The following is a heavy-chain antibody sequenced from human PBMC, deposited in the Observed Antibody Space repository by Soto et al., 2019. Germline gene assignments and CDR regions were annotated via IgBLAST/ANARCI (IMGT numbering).Heavy chain of an antibody. CDR1: GDSVSSNSAA. D-gene: IGHD1-1*01. CDR2: TYYRSKWYN. Sequence: SQTLSLTCAISGDSVSSNSAAWNWIRQSPSRGLEWLGRTYYRSKWYNDYVVSVKSRITINPDTSKNQFSLQLNSVTPEDTAVYYCARDKGWNDVYYYYGMDVWGQGTTVTVSS. CDR3: ARDKGWNDVYYYYGMDV. V-gene: IGHV6-1*01. J-gene: IGHJ6*02.